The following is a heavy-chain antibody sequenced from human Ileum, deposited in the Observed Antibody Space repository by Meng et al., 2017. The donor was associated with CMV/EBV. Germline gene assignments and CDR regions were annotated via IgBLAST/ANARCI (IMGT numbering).Heavy chain of an antibody. J-gene: IGHJ6*02. Sequence: GESLKISCTVSGFSAGDSFMTWVRQAPGKGLEWVSYISSSSSTIYYADSVKGRFTISRDNAKNSLYLQMNSLRAEDTAVYYCARDSIVVVPAAILLGMDVWGQGTTVTVSS. CDR3: ARDSIVVVPAAILLGMDV. CDR2: ISSSSSTI. D-gene: IGHD2-2*02. CDR1: GFSAGDSF. V-gene: IGHV3-48*04.